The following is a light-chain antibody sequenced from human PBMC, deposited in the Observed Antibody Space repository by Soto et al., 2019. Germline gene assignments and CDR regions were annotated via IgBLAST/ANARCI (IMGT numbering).Light chain of an antibody. CDR1: QSVSSNF. Sequence: IELTQSQGTLSLSPLDRATLSCSASQSVSSNFLAWYQEKPGQAPRLLIYGASSRATGIPARFSGSGSGTDFTLTISSLEPEDFAVYYCQQRSKWITFGQGTRLEIK. J-gene: IGKJ5*01. CDR2: GAS. V-gene: IGKV3D-20*02. CDR3: QQRSKWIT.